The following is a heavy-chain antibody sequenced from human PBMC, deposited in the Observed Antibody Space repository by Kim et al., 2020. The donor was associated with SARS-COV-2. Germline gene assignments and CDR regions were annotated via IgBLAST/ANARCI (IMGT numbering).Heavy chain of an antibody. D-gene: IGHD5-12*01. Sequence: SETLSLTCAVYGGSFSGYYWSWIRQPPGKGLEWIGEINHSGSTNYNPSLKSRVTISVDTSKNQFSLKLSSVTAADTAVYYCARGRIVATTQWDYWGQGTLVTVSS. V-gene: IGHV4-34*01. CDR1: GGSFSGYY. CDR2: INHSGST. J-gene: IGHJ4*02. CDR3: ARGRIVATTQWDY.